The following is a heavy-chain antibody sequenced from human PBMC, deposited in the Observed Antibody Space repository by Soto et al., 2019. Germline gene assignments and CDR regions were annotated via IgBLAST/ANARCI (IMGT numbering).Heavy chain of an antibody. Sequence: GGSLRLSCAASGFTFSSYAMSWVRQAPGKGLEWVSAISGSGGSTYYADSVKGRFTISRDNSKNTLYLQMNSLRAEDTAVYYCAKSRSSGWYLDSDYWGQGTLVTVSS. CDR2: ISGSGGST. D-gene: IGHD6-19*01. J-gene: IGHJ4*02. CDR1: GFTFSSYA. CDR3: AKSRSSGWYLDSDY. V-gene: IGHV3-23*01.